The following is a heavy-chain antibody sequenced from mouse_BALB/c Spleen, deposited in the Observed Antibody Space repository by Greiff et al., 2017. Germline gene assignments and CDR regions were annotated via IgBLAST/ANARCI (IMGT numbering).Heavy chain of an antibody. CDR3: ARTGSYQYFDV. Sequence: QVQLKQPGAELVRPGASVKLSCKASGYTFTSYWINWVKQRPGQGLEWIGNIYPSDSYTNYNQKFKSKATLTVDKSSSTAYMQLSSLTSEDSAVYYCARTGSYQYFDVWGAGTTVTVSS. CDR2: IYPSDSYT. J-gene: IGHJ1*01. CDR1: GYTFTSYW. D-gene: IGHD1-1*02. V-gene: IGHV1-69*02.